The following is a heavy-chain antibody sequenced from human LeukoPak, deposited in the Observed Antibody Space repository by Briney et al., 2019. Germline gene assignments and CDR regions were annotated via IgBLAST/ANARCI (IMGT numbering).Heavy chain of an antibody. CDR2: IYYSGST. D-gene: IGHD2-8*01. J-gene: IGHJ4*02. Sequence: PSQTLSLTCTVSGGSISSGDYYWSWIRQPPGKGLEWIGYIYYSGSTNYNPSLKSRVTISVDTSKNQFSLKLSSVTAADTAVYYCARHMVTEYYFDYWGQGTLVTVSS. CDR1: GGSISSGDYY. CDR3: ARHMVTEYYFDY. V-gene: IGHV4-30-4*08.